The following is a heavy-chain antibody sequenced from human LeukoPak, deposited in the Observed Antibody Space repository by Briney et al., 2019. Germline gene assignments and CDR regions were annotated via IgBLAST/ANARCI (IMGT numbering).Heavy chain of an antibody. J-gene: IGHJ3*02. CDR2: IKSKTDGGTT. CDR3: TTESLFLDFRFDI. V-gene: IGHV3-15*01. Sequence: PGGSLRLSCAASGFTFSSAWMSWVRQAPGKGLEWVGRIKSKTDGGTTDYAAPVKGRFTISRDDSKNTLYLQMNSLKTEDTAVYYCTTESLFLDFRFDIWGQGTMVTVSS. D-gene: IGHD3/OR15-3a*01. CDR1: GFTFSSAW.